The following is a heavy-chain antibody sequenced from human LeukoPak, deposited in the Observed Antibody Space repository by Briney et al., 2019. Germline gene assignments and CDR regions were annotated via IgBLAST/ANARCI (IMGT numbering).Heavy chain of an antibody. J-gene: IGHJ6*02. Sequence: SETLSLTCAVSGGSISSGGYSWSWIRQPPGKGLEWIGYIYHSGSTYYNPSLKSRVTISVDRSKNQFSLKLSSVTAADTAVYYCARGGAAAGIYYYYGMDVWGQGTTVTVSS. CDR1: GGSISSGGYS. CDR2: IYHSGST. CDR3: ARGGAAAGIYYYYGMDV. D-gene: IGHD6-13*01. V-gene: IGHV4-30-2*01.